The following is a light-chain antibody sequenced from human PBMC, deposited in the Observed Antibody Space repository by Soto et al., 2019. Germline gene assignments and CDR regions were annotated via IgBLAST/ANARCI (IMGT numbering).Light chain of an antibody. CDR3: QQTYSDIS. CDR1: RTINTY. Sequence: DVRMTQSPSSLSASVGDTITITCRASRTINTYLNWFQQKPGEPPRLLIYGASTLHDGVPSRFSGSGSGADFTLPISCLQPEDFASYHCQQTYSDISFGGGTKV. CDR2: GAS. V-gene: IGKV1-39*01. J-gene: IGKJ4*01.